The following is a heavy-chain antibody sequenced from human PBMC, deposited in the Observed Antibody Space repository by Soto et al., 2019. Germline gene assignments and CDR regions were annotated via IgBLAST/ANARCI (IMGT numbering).Heavy chain of an antibody. CDR3: AKAGDSISSALIYFDY. CDR1: GFTFSSYA. Sequence: EVQLLESGGGLVQPGGSLRLSCAASGFTFSSYAMSWVRQAPGKGLEWVSAISGSGGSTYYADSVKGRFTISRDNSKYTLYLQMNSLRAEDTAVYYCAKAGDSISSALIYFDYWGQGTLVTVSS. CDR2: ISGSGGST. J-gene: IGHJ4*02. D-gene: IGHD6-6*01. V-gene: IGHV3-23*01.